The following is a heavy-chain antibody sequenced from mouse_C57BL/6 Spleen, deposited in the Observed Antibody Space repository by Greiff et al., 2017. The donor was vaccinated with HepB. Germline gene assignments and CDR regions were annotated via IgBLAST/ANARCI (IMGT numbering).Heavy chain of an antibody. J-gene: IGHJ2*01. D-gene: IGHD3-3*01. Sequence: EVQGVESGGGLVKPGGSLKLSCAASGFTFSSYAMSWVRQTPEKRLEWVATISDGGSYTYYPDNVKGRFTISRDNAKNNLYLQMSHLKSEDTAMYYCAREDLLGLYYFDYWGQGTTLTVSS. V-gene: IGHV5-4*01. CDR3: AREDLLGLYYFDY. CDR1: GFTFSSYA. CDR2: ISDGGSYT.